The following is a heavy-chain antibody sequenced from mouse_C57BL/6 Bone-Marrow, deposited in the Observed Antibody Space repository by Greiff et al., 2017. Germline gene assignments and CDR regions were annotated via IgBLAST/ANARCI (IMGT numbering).Heavy chain of an antibody. CDR1: GFNIKDDY. CDR2: IDPENGDT. J-gene: IGHJ2*01. V-gene: IGHV14-4*01. Sequence: VQLQQSGAELVRPGASVKLSCTASGFNIKDDYMPWVKQRPEQGLEWIGWIDPENGDTEYASKFQGKATITADTSSNTAYLQLSSLTSEDTAVYYCTTNYYGSSYFDYWGQGTTLTVSS. CDR3: TTNYYGSSYFDY. D-gene: IGHD1-1*01.